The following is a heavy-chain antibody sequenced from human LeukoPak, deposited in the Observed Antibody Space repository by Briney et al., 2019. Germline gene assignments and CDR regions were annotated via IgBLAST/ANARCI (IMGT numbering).Heavy chain of an antibody. CDR2: MNPNSGNT. J-gene: IGHJ6*02. D-gene: IGHD6-19*01. CDR3: ARDSQWLADYYYYGMDV. V-gene: IGHV1-8*01. Sequence: GASVRVSCKASGYTFTSYDINWVRQATGQGLEWMGWMNPNSGNTGYAQKFQGRVTMTRNTSISTAYMELSSLRAEDTAVYYCARDSQWLADYYYYGMDVWGQGTTVTVSS. CDR1: GYTFTSYD.